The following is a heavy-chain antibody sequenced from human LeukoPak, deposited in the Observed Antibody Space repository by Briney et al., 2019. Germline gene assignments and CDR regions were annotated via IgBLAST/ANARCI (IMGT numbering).Heavy chain of an antibody. CDR1: GGSISSYY. V-gene: IGHV4-39*01. J-gene: IGHJ4*02. D-gene: IGHD3-22*01. Sequence: SETLSLTCTVSGGSISSYYWGWIRQPPGKGLEWIGNIYYSGSTYYNPSLRSRLTISLDTSKNQFSLTLSSVTAADTAVYYCARLQYYYDSNGYYSLYYFDYWGQGTVVTVSS. CDR3: ARLQYYYDSNGYYSLYYFDY. CDR2: IYYSGST.